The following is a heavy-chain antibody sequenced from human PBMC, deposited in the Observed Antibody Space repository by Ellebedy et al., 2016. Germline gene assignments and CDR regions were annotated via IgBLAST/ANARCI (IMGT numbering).Heavy chain of an antibody. J-gene: IGHJ4*02. CDR1: GFTFADYA. CDR2: ISWNSAAI. V-gene: IGHV3-9*01. Sequence: GGSLRLXYATSGFTFADYALHWVRQVPGKGLEWVPGISWNSAAIGYGEAVKGRFTISRDSAKNYLYLQMNSLRVEDTALYFCAKGTMDYLHHWGQGTLVTVSS. D-gene: IGHD3-10*01. CDR3: AKGTMDYLHH.